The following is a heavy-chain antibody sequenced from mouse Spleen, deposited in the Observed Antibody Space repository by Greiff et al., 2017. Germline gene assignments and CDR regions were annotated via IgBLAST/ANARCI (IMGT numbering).Heavy chain of an antibody. V-gene: IGHV2-2*02. CDR2: IWSGGST. J-gene: IGHJ1*01. CDR1: GFSLTSYG. Sequence: VQLVESGPGLVQPSQSLSITCTVSGFSLTSYGVHWVRQSPGKGLEWLGVIWSGGSTDYNAAFISRLSISKYNSKSQVFFKMNSLQANDTAIYYCARKVYGKDWYFDVWGAGTTVTVSS. D-gene: IGHD2-1*01. CDR3: ARKVYGKDWYFDV.